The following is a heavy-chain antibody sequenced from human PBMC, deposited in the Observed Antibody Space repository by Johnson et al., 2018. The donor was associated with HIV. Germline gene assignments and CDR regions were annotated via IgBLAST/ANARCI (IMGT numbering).Heavy chain of an antibody. V-gene: IGHV3-66*01. CDR1: GFTVSSNY. CDR3: ARVGTVRDAFDI. J-gene: IGHJ3*02. CDR2: IYSGGST. Sequence: VESGGGLVQPGGSLRLSCAASGFTVSSNYMNWVRQTPGKGLEWVSVIYSGGSTYYAASVQGRFTISRDNSKNTLYLQMNSLRAEDTAVYYCARVGTVRDAFDIWGQGTMVTVSS. D-gene: IGHD7-27*01.